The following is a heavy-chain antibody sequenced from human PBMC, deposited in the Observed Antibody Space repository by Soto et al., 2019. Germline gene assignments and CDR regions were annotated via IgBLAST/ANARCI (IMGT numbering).Heavy chain of an antibody. V-gene: IGHV1-69*02. D-gene: IGHD2-15*01. CDR2: IIPIQNKA. Sequence: QVQLVQSGAELKKPGSSVKVSCEASGGSFISYSFTWVRQAPGQGLEWMGRIIPIQNKANYALKCQERVTITADRSTRTAYMELRRLRPEDTAVYYCAKSLLFVDHAYMDVWGKGTTVTVSS. CDR3: AKSLLFVDHAYMDV. J-gene: IGHJ6*03. CDR1: GGSFISYS.